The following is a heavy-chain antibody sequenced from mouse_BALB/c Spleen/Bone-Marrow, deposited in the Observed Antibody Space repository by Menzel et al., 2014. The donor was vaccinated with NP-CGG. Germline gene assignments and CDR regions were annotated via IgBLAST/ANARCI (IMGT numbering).Heavy chain of an antibody. Sequence: DVMLVESEGGLVKSGGSLKLSCAASGFTFNSYGMSWVRQTPEKRLEWVATISGGGSYTFYPDSVKGRFTISRDNAKNNLYLQLSSLRSEDAALYYCARHAYYDQAEVSFVYWGQGTLVTVSA. J-gene: IGHJ3*01. CDR2: ISGGGSYT. CDR1: GFTFNSYG. CDR3: ARHAYYDQAEVSFVY. D-gene: IGHD2-4*01. V-gene: IGHV5-9-2*01.